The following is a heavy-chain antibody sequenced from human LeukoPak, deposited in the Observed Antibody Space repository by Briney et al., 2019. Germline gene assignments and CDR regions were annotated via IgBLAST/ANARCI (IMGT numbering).Heavy chain of an antibody. Sequence: PGGSLRLSCAASGFTVSINYMSWVRQAPGKGLEWVSNLYSGGTTHYADSVKGRFTISRDNSKNTLYLQMNSLRAEDTAVYYCAKSRSSSWYPEHFQHWGQGTLVTVSS. CDR1: GFTVSINY. CDR2: LYSGGTT. J-gene: IGHJ1*01. CDR3: AKSRSSSWYPEHFQH. V-gene: IGHV3-53*01. D-gene: IGHD6-13*01.